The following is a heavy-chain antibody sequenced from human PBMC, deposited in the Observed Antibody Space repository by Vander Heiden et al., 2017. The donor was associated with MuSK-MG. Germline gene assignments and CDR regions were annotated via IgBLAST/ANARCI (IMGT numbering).Heavy chain of an antibody. CDR2: ISGSGGST. D-gene: IGHD2-2*01. J-gene: IGHJ6*03. CDR1: GFTFSSYA. Sequence: EVQLLESGGGWVQPGGSLRLSCAASGFTFSSYAMSWVRQAPGKGLEWVSAISGSGGSTYYADSVKGRFTISRDNSKNTLYLQMNSLRAEDTAVYYCAKSSTRPYYYYYMDVWGKGTTVTVSS. CDR3: AKSSTRPYYYYYMDV. V-gene: IGHV3-23*01.